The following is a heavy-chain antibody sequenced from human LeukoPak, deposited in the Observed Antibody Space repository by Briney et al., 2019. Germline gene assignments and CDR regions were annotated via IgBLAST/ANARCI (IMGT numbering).Heavy chain of an antibody. CDR2: ISGSGGST. CDR3: XXXSXXXXXXXAFDI. CDR1: GFTFSSYA. V-gene: IGHV3-23*01. J-gene: IGHJ3*02. D-gene: IGHD3-10*01. Sequence: GGSLRLSCAASGFTFSSYAMSWVRQAPGKGLEWVSAISGSGGSTYYADSVKGRFTISRDNSKNTLYLQMNSLRAADTAVELXXXXSXXXXXXXAFDIXXQGTMVTVSS.